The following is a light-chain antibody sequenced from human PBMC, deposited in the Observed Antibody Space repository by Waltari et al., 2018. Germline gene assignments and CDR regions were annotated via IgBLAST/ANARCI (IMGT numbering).Light chain of an antibody. V-gene: IGLV2-11*01. CDR1: SSDVGGYSL. Sequence: QSALTQPRSVSGSPGQSVTISCTGTSSDVGGYSLVPWYPHHPGKAPKLMICDVTKRPSGVPARFSGSKSGNTASLTISGLQAEDEAYYYCCSYAGSYTHVVFGGGTKLTVL. CDR3: CSYAGSYTHVV. J-gene: IGLJ2*01. CDR2: DVT.